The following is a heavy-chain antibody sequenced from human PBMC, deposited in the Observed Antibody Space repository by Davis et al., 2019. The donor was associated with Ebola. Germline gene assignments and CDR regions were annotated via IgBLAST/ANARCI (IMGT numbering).Heavy chain of an antibody. CDR2: ISAYNGNT. D-gene: IGHD1-1*01. CDR3: ARDSVTYNWNEDMGWFDP. CDR1: GYTFTSYG. V-gene: IGHV1-18*01. J-gene: IGHJ5*01. Sequence: ASVKVSCKASGYTFTSYGISWVRQAPGQGLEWMGWISAYNGNTNYAQKLQGRVTMTTDTSTSTAYMELRSLRSDDTAVYYCARDSVTYNWNEDMGWFDPWGQGTTVTVSS.